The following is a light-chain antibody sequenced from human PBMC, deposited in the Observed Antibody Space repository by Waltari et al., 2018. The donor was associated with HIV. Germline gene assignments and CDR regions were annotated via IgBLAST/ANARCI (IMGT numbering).Light chain of an antibody. CDR2: DDT. CDR3: QVWASNSAYVV. J-gene: IGLJ2*01. CDR1: NIGYRS. V-gene: IGLV3-21*02. Sequence: YELTQPPSVSVAPGQTATITCGGDNIGYRSVHWYQQKAGQAPVVVFYDDTDRPSGIPERFSGSKSGNTATLTISRVEAGDEADYYCQVWASNSAYVVFGGRTKLTVL.